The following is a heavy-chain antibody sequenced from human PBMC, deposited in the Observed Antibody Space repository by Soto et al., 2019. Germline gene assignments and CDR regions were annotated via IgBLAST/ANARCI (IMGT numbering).Heavy chain of an antibody. CDR3: VMVDNYVPPTPQDV. CDR1: GYIFVNYG. D-gene: IGHD3-16*01. V-gene: IGHV1-18*01. Sequence: QVQLVQSGDEVKKPGASVKVSCKASGYIFVNYGIAWVRQAPGHGLEWMGWISPYTGNTHSATKVQGRLTMTTDTSTSTAYMDLWSLTSDETAVYYCVMVDNYVPPTPQDVWGQGTPVTVSS. J-gene: IGHJ6*02. CDR2: ISPYTGNT.